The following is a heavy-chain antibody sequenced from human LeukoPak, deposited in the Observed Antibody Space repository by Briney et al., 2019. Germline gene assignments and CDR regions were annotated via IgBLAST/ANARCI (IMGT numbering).Heavy chain of an antibody. CDR3: ANMYGRDSGYYYYYYMDV. D-gene: IGHD4-23*01. V-gene: IGHV4-61*02. CDR1: GGSITSDYYY. CDR2: IYSSGST. Sequence: PSETLSLTCTVSGGSITSDYYYWSWIRQPAGKGLEWIGRIYSSGSTNYNPSLKGRVTISADTSKNQFSLKLSSVTAADTAVYYCANMYGRDSGYYYYYYMDVWGKGTTVTVSS. J-gene: IGHJ6*03.